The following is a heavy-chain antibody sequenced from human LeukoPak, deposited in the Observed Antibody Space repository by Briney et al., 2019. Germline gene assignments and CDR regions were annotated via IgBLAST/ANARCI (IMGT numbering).Heavy chain of an antibody. Sequence: GGSLRLSCAASGFTFSSYSMSWVRQAPGKGLEWVSAISGSGGSTYYADSVKGRFTISRDNSKNTLYLQMNSLRAEDTAVYYCANTRDYYDSSGYLDYWGQGTLVTVSS. D-gene: IGHD3-22*01. CDR2: ISGSGGST. J-gene: IGHJ4*02. V-gene: IGHV3-23*01. CDR1: GFTFSSYS. CDR3: ANTRDYYDSSGYLDY.